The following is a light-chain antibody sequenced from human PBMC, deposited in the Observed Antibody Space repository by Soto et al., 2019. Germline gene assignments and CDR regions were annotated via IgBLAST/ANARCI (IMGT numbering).Light chain of an antibody. J-gene: IGKJ5*01. CDR1: QHVDSW. V-gene: IGKV1-12*01. CDR2: TAS. CDR3: QQARSFPIS. Sequence: DIQLTQSPSFVSASVGDRVSISCRASQHVDSWLAWYQHKPGIAPKLLLYTASTLESGVPSRFSGSGSGTDFPLTITSLQPEAFATYYCQQARSFPISFGRGTRLEMK.